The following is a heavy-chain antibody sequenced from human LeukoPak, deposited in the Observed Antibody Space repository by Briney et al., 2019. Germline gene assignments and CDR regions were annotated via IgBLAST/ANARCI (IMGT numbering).Heavy chain of an antibody. CDR3: ARCVYSSSFPDY. J-gene: IGHJ4*02. D-gene: IGHD6-6*01. CDR1: GHTFTGYY. CDR2: INPNSGGT. Sequence: ASVKVTCKASGHTFTGYYMHWVRQAPGQGLEWMGWINPNSGGTNYAQKFQGRVTMTRDTSISTAYMELSRLRSDDTAVYYCARCVYSSSFPDYWGQGTLVTVSS. V-gene: IGHV1-2*02.